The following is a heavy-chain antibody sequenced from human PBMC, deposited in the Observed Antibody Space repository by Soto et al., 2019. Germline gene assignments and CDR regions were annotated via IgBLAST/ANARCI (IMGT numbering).Heavy chain of an antibody. V-gene: IGHV3-64D*06. CDR1: GFIFSAFA. CDR3: VRGPRQGSSVFGPLDF. Sequence: GSLRLSCSASGFIFSAFAMYWVRQAPGKGLEYVSVIFYNGAGTYYADSVKGRFTISRDNSKNTLYLQMRSLTDDDTAVYYCVRGPRQGSSVFGPLDFWGQGTLVTVSS. J-gene: IGHJ4*02. CDR2: IFYNGAGT. D-gene: IGHD3-3*01.